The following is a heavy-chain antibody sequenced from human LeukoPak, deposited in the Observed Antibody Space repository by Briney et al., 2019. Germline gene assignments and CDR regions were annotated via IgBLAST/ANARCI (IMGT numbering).Heavy chain of an antibody. Sequence: YXHWVRXAPGQGLEWMGIINPSGGSTSYAQKFQGRVTMTRDTSTSTVYMELSSLRSEDTAVYYCARPLYSSGWFYPGYWGQGTLVTVSS. CDR1: Y. V-gene: IGHV1-46*01. CDR3: ARPLYSSGWFYPGY. D-gene: IGHD6-19*01. CDR2: INPSGGST. J-gene: IGHJ4*02.